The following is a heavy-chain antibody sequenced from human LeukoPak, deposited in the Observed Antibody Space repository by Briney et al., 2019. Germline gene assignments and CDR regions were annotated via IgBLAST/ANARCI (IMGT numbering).Heavy chain of an antibody. D-gene: IGHD4-23*01. CDR3: ARVRVATVVTPPVDY. J-gene: IGHJ4*02. CDR1: GGAISSYY. Sequence: PSETLSLTCTVSGGAISSYYWSWIRQPAGKGLEWIGRIYSSGSTYYNPSLKSRVTISVDTSKNQFSLKLSSVTAADTAVYYCARVRVATVVTPPVDYWGQGTLVTVSS. CDR2: IYSSGST. V-gene: IGHV4-4*07.